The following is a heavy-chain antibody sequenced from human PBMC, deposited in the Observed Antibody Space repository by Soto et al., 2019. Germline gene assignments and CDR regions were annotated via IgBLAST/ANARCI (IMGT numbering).Heavy chain of an antibody. J-gene: IGHJ4*02. CDR2: INPNSGGT. CDR1: GYTFTGYY. V-gene: IGHV1-2*02. CDR3: ARETMSTQYYDFWSGYYTGLDY. Sequence: RASVKVSCKASGYTFTGYYMHWVRQAPGQGLEWMGWINPNSGGTNYAQKFQGRVTMTRDTSISTAYMELSRLRSDDTAVYYCARETMSTQYYDFWSGYYTGLDYWGQGTLVTVSS. D-gene: IGHD3-3*01.